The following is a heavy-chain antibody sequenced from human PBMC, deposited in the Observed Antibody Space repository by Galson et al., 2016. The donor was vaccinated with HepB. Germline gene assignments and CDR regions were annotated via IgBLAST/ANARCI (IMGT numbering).Heavy chain of an antibody. D-gene: IGHD6-13*01. CDR2: ISYDGSNK. Sequence: SLRLSCAASGFTFSSYAMHWVRQAPGKGLEWVAVISYDGSNKYYADSVKGRFTISRDNSKNTLYLQMNSLRAEDTAVYYCARDLHGSWSIDYWGQGTLVTVSS. CDR1: GFTFSSYA. CDR3: ARDLHGSWSIDY. J-gene: IGHJ4*02. V-gene: IGHV3-30-3*01.